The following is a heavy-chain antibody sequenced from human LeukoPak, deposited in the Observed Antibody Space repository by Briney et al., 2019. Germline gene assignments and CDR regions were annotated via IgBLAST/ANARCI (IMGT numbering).Heavy chain of an antibody. V-gene: IGHV4-59*01. J-gene: IGHJ3*02. D-gene: IGHD4-23*01. CDR3: ARRRWADAFDI. CDR1: GGSISHYY. CDR2: TYYSGST. Sequence: PSETLSLTCTVSGGSISHYYWSWIRQPPGKGLEWIGYTYYSGSTNCNPSLKSRVTISVDTSKNQFSLKLNSVTAADTALYYCARRRWADAFDIWGQGTMVTVSS.